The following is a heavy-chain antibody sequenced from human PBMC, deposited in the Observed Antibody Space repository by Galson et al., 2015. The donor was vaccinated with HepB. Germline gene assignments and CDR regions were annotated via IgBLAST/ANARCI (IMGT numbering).Heavy chain of an antibody. Sequence: SLRLSCAASRFTFSSYWMHWVRQAPGKGLVWVSRINSDGTNTSYADSVKGRYTISRDNAKNTLYLQMNSLRAEDTAVYYCARYRSSISCARGYYYGMDVWGQGTTVTVSS. CDR1: RFTFSSYW. D-gene: IGHD2-2*01. J-gene: IGHJ6*02. V-gene: IGHV3-74*01. CDR2: INSDGTNT. CDR3: ARYRSSISCARGYYYGMDV.